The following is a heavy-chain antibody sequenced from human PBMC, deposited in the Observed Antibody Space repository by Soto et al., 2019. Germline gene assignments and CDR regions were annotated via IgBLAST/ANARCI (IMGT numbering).Heavy chain of an antibody. J-gene: IGHJ6*03. Sequence: QVQLQESGPGLVKPSGTLSLTCAVSSGSISSSNWWSWVRQPPGKGLEWIGEIYHSGSTNYNPSLKSRVTISVDKSKNQFSLKLSSVTAADTAVYYCGRGGGSGSYPYYYYMDVWGKGTTVTVSS. CDR3: GRGGGSGSYPYYYYMDV. D-gene: IGHD3-10*01. V-gene: IGHV4-4*02. CDR1: SGSISSSNW. CDR2: IYHSGST.